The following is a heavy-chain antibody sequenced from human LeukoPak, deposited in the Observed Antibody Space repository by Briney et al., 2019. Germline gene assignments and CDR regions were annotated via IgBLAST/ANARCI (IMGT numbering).Heavy chain of an antibody. CDR1: GFTVSSNY. CDR3: AISFSSSWYWVFDY. Sequence: GGSLRLSCAASGFTVSSNYMSWVRQAPGKGLEWVSVIYSGGSTYYADSVKGRFTISRDNSKNTLYLQMNSLRAEDTAVYYCAISFSSSWYWVFDYWGQGTLVTVSS. CDR2: IYSGGST. V-gene: IGHV3-53*01. D-gene: IGHD6-13*01. J-gene: IGHJ4*02.